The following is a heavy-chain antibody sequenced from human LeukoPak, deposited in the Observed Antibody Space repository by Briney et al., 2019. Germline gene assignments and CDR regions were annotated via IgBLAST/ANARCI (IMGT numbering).Heavy chain of an antibody. D-gene: IGHD3-22*01. J-gene: IGHJ4*02. CDR3: AKDRPNYYGSNGHYYRRDGDY. CDR1: GFTFSIYA. Sequence: GGSLRLSCAASGFTFSIYAMSWVRQAPGKGLQWDSSITSSGDGTYYADSVKGRFTISRDNSENMLYLQMNSLRVEDTAVYFCAKDRPNYYGSNGHYYRRDGDYWGQGTLVTVSS. CDR2: ITSSGDGT. V-gene: IGHV3-23*01.